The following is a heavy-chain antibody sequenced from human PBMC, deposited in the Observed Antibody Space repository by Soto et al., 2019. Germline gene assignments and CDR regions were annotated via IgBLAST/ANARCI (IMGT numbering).Heavy chain of an antibody. D-gene: IGHD3-16*01. Sequence: QLQLQESGPGLVKPSETLSLTCTVSGGSISSSSYYWGWIRQPPGKGLEWIGSIYYSGSTYYNPSLKSRVTISVDTSKNQSSLKLSSVTAADTAVYYCARRGGSMSYFDYWGQGTLVTVSS. V-gene: IGHV4-39*01. CDR2: IYYSGST. J-gene: IGHJ4*02. CDR1: GGSISSSSYY. CDR3: ARRGGSMSYFDY.